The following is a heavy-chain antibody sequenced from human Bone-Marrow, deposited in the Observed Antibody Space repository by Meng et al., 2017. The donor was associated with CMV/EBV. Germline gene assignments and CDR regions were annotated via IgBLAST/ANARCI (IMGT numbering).Heavy chain of an antibody. Sequence: GGSLRLSCAASGFTFSNAWMSWVRQALGKGLEWVGRIKSKTDGGTTDYAAPVKGRFTISRDDSKNTLYLQMNSLKTEDTAVYYCTTEYQYDSSGYPRGAPYYFDYWGQGTLVTVSS. V-gene: IGHV3-15*01. CDR3: TTEYQYDSSGYPRGAPYYFDY. CDR1: GFTFSNAW. J-gene: IGHJ4*02. D-gene: IGHD3-22*01. CDR2: IKSKTDGGTT.